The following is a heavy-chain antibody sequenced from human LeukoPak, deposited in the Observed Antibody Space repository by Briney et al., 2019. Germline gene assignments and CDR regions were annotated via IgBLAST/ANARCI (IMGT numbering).Heavy chain of an antibody. V-gene: IGHV3-15*01. Sequence: GGSLRLSCAASGFTFSNAWMSWVRQARGKGLEWVGRIKTKTDGGTTDYAAPVKGRFTILRDDSKNTVYLQMNSLKTEDTAVYYCTTDGTDDILTGYYPITDAFDIWGQGTVVTVSS. CDR3: TTDGTDDILTGYYPITDAFDI. CDR1: GFTFSNAW. CDR2: IKTKTDGGTT. D-gene: IGHD3-9*01. J-gene: IGHJ3*02.